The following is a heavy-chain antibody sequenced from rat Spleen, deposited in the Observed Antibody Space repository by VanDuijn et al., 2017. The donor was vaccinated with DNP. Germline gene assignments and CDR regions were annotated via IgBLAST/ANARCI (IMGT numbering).Heavy chain of an antibody. CDR1: GFSLTNYA. V-gene: IGHV2S12*01. D-gene: IGHD1-1*01. CDR2: VSSGGNT. CDR3: ARDGQWDYLDY. J-gene: IGHJ2*01. Sequence: QVQLKESGPGLVQSSQTLSLTCTVSGFSLTNYAVGWVRQPPGKGLAWIAAVSSGGNTYYNSGLKSRLSISRDTSKSQVFLKLNSLQIEDTATYYCARDGQWDYLDYWGQGVMVTVSS.